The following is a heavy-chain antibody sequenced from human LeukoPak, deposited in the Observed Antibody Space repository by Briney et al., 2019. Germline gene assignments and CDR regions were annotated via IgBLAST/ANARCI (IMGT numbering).Heavy chain of an antibody. Sequence: SQTLSLTCTFSAGSISSGDYYWSWIRQPPGKGLEWIGYISYSGSTYHNPSLKSRVTISSDTSENQFSLKLSSVIAADTAVYYCASNYYGSGSYGFYFDYWGQGTPVTVSS. CDR1: AGSISSGDYY. CDR3: ASNYYGSGSYGFYFDY. V-gene: IGHV4-30-4*01. J-gene: IGHJ4*02. D-gene: IGHD3-10*01. CDR2: ISYSGST.